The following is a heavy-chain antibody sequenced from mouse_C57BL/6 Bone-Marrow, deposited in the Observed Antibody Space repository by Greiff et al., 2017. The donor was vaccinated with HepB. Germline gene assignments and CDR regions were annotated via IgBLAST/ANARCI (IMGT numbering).Heavy chain of an antibody. Sequence: QVQLKQSGAELARPGASVKMSCKASGYTFTSYTMHWVKQRPGQGLEWIGYINPSSGYTKYNQKFKDKATLTADKSSSTAYMQLSSLTSEDSAVYYCARRMGGITTVVRYFDVWGTGTTVTVSS. D-gene: IGHD1-1*01. V-gene: IGHV1-4*01. CDR1: GYTFTSYT. CDR2: INPSSGYT. J-gene: IGHJ1*03. CDR3: ARRMGGITTVVRYFDV.